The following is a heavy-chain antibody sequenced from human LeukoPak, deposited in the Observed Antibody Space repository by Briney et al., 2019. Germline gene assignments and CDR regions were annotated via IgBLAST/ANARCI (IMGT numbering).Heavy chain of an antibody. CDR3: AGGRGYRYGLFDY. CDR2: ISYDGSNK. V-gene: IGHV3-30*03. CDR1: GFTFSSYG. D-gene: IGHD5-18*01. Sequence: PGGSLRLSCAASGFTFSSYGMHWVRQAPGKGLEWVAVISYDGSNKYYADSVKGRFTISRDNSENTVFLEMNSLRGEDTAVYYCAGGRGYRYGLFDYWGQGTLVTVSA. J-gene: IGHJ4*02.